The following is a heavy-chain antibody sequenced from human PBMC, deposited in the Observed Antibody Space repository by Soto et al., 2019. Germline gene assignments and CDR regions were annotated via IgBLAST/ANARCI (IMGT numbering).Heavy chain of an antibody. Sequence: ASLKPSCKDPGYTFTSYGIISLRHAHGQGLEWMGWISAYNGNTNYAQKLQGRVTMTTDTSTSTAYMELRSLRSDDTAVYYCARDLYYYYSSGFYWWGQGTLVSVSA. CDR3: ARDLYYYYSSGFYW. CDR1: GYTFTSYG. J-gene: IGHJ4*02. D-gene: IGHD3-22*01. CDR2: ISAYNGNT. V-gene: IGHV1-18*01.